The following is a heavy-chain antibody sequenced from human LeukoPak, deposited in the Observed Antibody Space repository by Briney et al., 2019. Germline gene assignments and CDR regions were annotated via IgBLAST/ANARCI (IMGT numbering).Heavy chain of an antibody. Sequence: SETLSLTCSVSGGPVLSNYWTWIRQSPGKELEWIGYMFSSEIGFYNPSLKSRVTLSVDTSKNHFSMNLTSVTAADTGIYYCARGKFWFDPWGQGTLVTVSS. V-gene: IGHV4-59*02. J-gene: IGHJ5*02. CDR2: MFSSEIG. CDR3: ARGKFWFDP. CDR1: GGPVLSNY.